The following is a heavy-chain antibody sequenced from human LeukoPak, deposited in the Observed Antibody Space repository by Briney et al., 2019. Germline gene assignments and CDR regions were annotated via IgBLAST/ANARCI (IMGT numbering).Heavy chain of an antibody. V-gene: IGHV3-23*01. CDR1: GFTFSSYA. J-gene: IGHJ6*02. Sequence: PGGSLRLSCAASGFTFSSYAMSWVRQAPGKGLEWVSAISGSGDCTYYADSVKGRFTISRDNSKNTLYLQMNSLRAEDTAVYYCAKVRGQDYYYGMDVWGQGTTVTVSS. CDR2: ISGSGDCT. CDR3: AKVRGQDYYYGMDV.